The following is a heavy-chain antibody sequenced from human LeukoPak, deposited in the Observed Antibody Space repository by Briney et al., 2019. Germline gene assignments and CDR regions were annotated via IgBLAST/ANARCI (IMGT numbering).Heavy chain of an antibody. CDR3: ARSGYSYGADAFDI. V-gene: IGHV4-4*07. D-gene: IGHD5-18*01. CDR2: IYTSGST. CDR1: GGSISSYY. J-gene: IGHJ3*02. Sequence: SETLSLTCTVSGGSISSYYWSWIRQPAGKGLEWIGRIYTSGSTNYNPSLKSRVTMSVDTSKNQFSLKLSSVTAADTAVYYCARSGYSYGADAFDIWGQGTMVTVSS.